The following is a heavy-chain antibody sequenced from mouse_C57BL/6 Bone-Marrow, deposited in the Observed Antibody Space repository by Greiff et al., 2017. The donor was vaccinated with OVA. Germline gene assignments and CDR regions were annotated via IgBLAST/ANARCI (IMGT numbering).Heavy chain of an antibody. Sequence: EVQGVESGAELVKPGASVKLSCTASGFNIKDYYLHWVKQRTEQGLEWIGRIDPEDGETKYAPKFPGKGTITAEPSSNTAYLQLSSLTSEDTAVYYCARGGMDYWGQGTSVTVSS. CDR1: GFNIKDYY. CDR3: ARGGMDY. CDR2: IDPEDGET. J-gene: IGHJ4*01. V-gene: IGHV14-2*01.